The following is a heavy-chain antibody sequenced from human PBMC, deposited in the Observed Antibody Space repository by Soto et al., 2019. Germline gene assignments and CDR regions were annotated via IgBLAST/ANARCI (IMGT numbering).Heavy chain of an antibody. V-gene: IGHV4-34*01. CDR3: ARTGGMDV. Sequence: QVQLQQWGAGLLKPSETLSLNCAVYGGSFSGYYWSWLRQPPGKGPEWIGEINHSGNTKYTPSLESRVTISVDTSKNQFSLKLNSVSAADTAVYYCARTGGMDVWSQGATVTVSS. CDR2: INHSGNT. J-gene: IGHJ6*02. CDR1: GGSFSGYY.